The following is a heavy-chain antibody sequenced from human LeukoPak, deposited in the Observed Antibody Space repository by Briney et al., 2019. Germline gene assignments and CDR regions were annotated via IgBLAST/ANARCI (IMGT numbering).Heavy chain of an antibody. Sequence: SQTLSLTCAISGDTVSSNSAAWNWIRQSPSRGLEWLGRTYYRYKWYNDYVVSVKSRITIRPDTSKNQFSRQLNSVTPEDTAVYYCARAPRGIFDYWGQGTLVTVSS. J-gene: IGHJ4*02. V-gene: IGHV6-1*01. CDR3: ARAPRGIFDY. CDR2: TYYRYKWYN. CDR1: GDTVSSNSAA. D-gene: IGHD3-16*01.